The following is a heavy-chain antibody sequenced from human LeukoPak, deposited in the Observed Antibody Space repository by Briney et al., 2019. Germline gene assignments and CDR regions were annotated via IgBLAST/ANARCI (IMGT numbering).Heavy chain of an antibody. CDR3: ARDNCSSTSCLIDY. CDR2: IYYSGGT. J-gene: IGHJ4*02. V-gene: IGHV4-59*01. Sequence: SETLSLTCTVSGGSISSYYWSWIRQPPGKGLEWIGYIYYSGGTNYNPSLKSRVTISVDTSKNQFSLKLSSVTAADTAVYYCARDNCSSTSCLIDYWGQGTLVTVSS. CDR1: GGSISSYY. D-gene: IGHD2-2*01.